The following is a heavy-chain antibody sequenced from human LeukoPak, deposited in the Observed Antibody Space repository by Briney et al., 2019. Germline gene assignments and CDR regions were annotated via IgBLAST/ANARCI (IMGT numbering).Heavy chain of an antibody. CDR1: GYTFTSYD. J-gene: IGHJ5*02. D-gene: IGHD1/OR15-1a*01. CDR3: AREKLRTDNNFDS. Sequence: ASVKVSCKASGYTFTSYDINWVRQASGQGLEWMGWVNPNSGNTGYAQKFQGRVTMTMSTSITTAYMGLSSLTSEDTAVYYCAREKLRTDNNFDSWGQGTLVTVSS. V-gene: IGHV1-8*01. CDR2: VNPNSGNT.